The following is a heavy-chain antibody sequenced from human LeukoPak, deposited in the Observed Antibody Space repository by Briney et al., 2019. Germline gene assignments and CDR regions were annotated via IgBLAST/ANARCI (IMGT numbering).Heavy chain of an antibody. CDR1: GGSISSYY. CDR3: ARGNPGYYYDSSGYYPKDAFDI. Sequence: PSETLSLTCTVSGGSISSYYWSWIRQPAGKGLEWIGRIYTSGSTNYNPSLKSRVTMSVDTSKNQFSLKLSSVTATDTAVYYCARGNPGYYYDSSGYYPKDAFDIWGQGTMVTVSS. D-gene: IGHD3-22*01. CDR2: IYTSGST. J-gene: IGHJ3*02. V-gene: IGHV4-4*07.